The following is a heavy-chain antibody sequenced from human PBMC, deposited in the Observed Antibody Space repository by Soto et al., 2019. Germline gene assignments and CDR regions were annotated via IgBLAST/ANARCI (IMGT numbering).Heavy chain of an antibody. CDR1: GGSISSSRHC. CDR3: ARMGYCSSTSCYVPIDS. V-gene: IGHV4-39*07. CDR2: FSYSGNT. Sequence: SETLSLTCTVSGGSISSSRHCCVWIRQPPGKGPEWIVSFSYSGNTYYNPSLESRVTISEDTSKNQLSLKLSSVTAADTAVYYCARMGYCSSTSCYVPIDSWGQGTRVTVSS. D-gene: IGHD2-2*01. J-gene: IGHJ4*02.